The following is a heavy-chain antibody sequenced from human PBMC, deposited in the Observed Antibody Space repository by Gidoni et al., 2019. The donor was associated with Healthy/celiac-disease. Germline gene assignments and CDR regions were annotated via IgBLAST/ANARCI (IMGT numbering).Heavy chain of an antibody. J-gene: IGHJ5*02. CDR2: IIPIFGTA. CDR1: GGTFSSYA. Sequence: QVQLVQSGAEVKKPGSSVKVSCKASGGTFSSYAISWVRQAPGQGLEWMGGIIPIFGTANYAQKFQGRVTITADESTSTAYMELSSLRSEDTAVYYCARDHGYCSGGSCYPGGWFDPWGQGTLVTVSS. CDR3: ARDHGYCSGGSCYPGGWFDP. V-gene: IGHV1-69*01. D-gene: IGHD2-15*01.